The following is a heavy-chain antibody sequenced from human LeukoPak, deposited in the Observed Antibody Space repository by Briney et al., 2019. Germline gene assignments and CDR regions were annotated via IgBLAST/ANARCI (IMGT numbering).Heavy chain of an antibody. D-gene: IGHD2-21*02. CDR1: GFTLSTYG. Sequence: GGSLRLSRAASGFTLSTYGMHWVRQASGKGLEWVAVISSDGSNKFYADSVKGRFTISRDGSKNTLYLQMNSLRPDDTAVYFCAKPQVTANWYYFHYWGQGTLVTVSS. CDR2: ISSDGSNK. V-gene: IGHV3-30*18. J-gene: IGHJ4*02. CDR3: AKPQVTANWYYFHY.